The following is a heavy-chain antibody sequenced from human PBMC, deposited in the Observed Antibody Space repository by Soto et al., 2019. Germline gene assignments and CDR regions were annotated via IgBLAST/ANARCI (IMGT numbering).Heavy chain of an antibody. V-gene: IGHV3-48*01. J-gene: IGHJ5*02. CDR1: GFTFSSYS. CDR2: ISSSSSTI. CDR3: ARDLAIVVVPAANPNWFDP. Sequence: GGSLRLSCAASGFTFSSYSMNWVRQAPGKRLEWVSYISSSSSTIYYADSVKGRFTISRDNAKNSLYLQMNSLRAEDTAVYYCARDLAIVVVPAANPNWFDPWGQGTLVTVSS. D-gene: IGHD2-2*01.